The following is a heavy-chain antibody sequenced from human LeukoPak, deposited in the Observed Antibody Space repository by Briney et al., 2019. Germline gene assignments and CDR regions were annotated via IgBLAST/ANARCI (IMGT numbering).Heavy chain of an antibody. CDR1: GFTFSSYA. Sequence: PGRSLRLSCAASGFTFSSYAMHWVRQAPGKGLEWVAVISDDGSNKYYADSVKGRFTISRDNSKNTLYLQMNSLRAEDTAVYYCARDGRWRYDFWSGYYPRHYYYGMDVWGQGTTVTVSS. CDR2: ISDDGSNK. CDR3: ARDGRWRYDFWSGYYPRHYYYGMDV. D-gene: IGHD3-3*01. J-gene: IGHJ6*02. V-gene: IGHV3-30-3*01.